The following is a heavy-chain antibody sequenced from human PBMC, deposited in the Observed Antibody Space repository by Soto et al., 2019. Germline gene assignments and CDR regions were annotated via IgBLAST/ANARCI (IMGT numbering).Heavy chain of an antibody. Sequence: ASVKVSCKTSGCTFNTYGINWVRQAPGQGLELMGWISAYDGKTTYAEKFQGRVTLTTDTSTSTAYMELRSLRSDDTAIYYCARDPHEFWTSYWFDPWGQGTPVTVS. D-gene: IGHD3-3*01. CDR2: ISAYDGKT. CDR1: GCTFNTYG. CDR3: ARDPHEFWTSYWFDP. J-gene: IGHJ5*02. V-gene: IGHV1-18*01.